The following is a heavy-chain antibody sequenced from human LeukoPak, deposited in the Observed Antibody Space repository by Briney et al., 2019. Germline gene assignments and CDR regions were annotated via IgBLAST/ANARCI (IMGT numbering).Heavy chain of an antibody. Sequence: PGGSLRLSCAASGFTFSSYGMYWVRQAPGKGLEWVAVIWYDGSNKYYADSVKGRFTISRDNSKNTLYLQMNSLRAEDTAVYYCARTSTPFDYDFWSGYLVDYWGQGTLVTVSS. V-gene: IGHV3-33*01. J-gene: IGHJ4*02. D-gene: IGHD3-3*01. CDR3: ARTSTPFDYDFWSGYLVDY. CDR2: IWYDGSNK. CDR1: GFTFSSYG.